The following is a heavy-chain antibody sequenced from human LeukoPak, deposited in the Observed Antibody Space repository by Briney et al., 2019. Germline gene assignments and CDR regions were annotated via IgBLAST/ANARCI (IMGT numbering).Heavy chain of an antibody. D-gene: IGHD3-9*01. Sequence: GGSLRLSCAASGSTFSSYGMHWVRQAPGKGLEWVAVIWYDGSNKYYADSVKGRFTISRDNSKNTQSLQMNSLRAEDTAVYYCAKAYNDILTGDHSWGQGTLVTVSS. J-gene: IGHJ4*02. CDR3: AKAYNDILTGDHS. CDR2: IWYDGSNK. CDR1: GSTFSSYG. V-gene: IGHV3-33*06.